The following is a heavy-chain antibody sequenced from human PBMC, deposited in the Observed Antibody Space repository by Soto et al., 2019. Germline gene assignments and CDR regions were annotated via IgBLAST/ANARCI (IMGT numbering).Heavy chain of an antibody. J-gene: IGHJ3*02. D-gene: IGHD3-16*01. Sequence: EVQLVESGGGLVQPGGSLRLSCAASGFSFSTSEMNWVRQAPGKGLEWISYISKSSVTTHYADSVKGRFTISRDNANNSLFLEMNSLRVEDTALYYCAPRKFGSFNIAAFEIWGQGIMVTVSS. V-gene: IGHV3-48*03. CDR1: GFSFSTSE. CDR3: APRKFGSFNIAAFEI. CDR2: ISKSSVTT.